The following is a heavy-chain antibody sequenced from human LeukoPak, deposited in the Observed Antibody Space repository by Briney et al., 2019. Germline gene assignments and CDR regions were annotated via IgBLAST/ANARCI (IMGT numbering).Heavy chain of an antibody. Sequence: SETLSLTCAVYGGSFSGYYWSWIRQPPGKGLEWIGEINRGGSTNYNPSLKSRVTISVDTSKNQFSLKMSSVTAADTAVYYCANGGGSGSYYTGYWGQGTLVTVSS. D-gene: IGHD3-10*01. CDR3: ANGGGSGSYYTGY. J-gene: IGHJ4*02. CDR2: INRGGST. V-gene: IGHV4-34*01. CDR1: GGSFSGYY.